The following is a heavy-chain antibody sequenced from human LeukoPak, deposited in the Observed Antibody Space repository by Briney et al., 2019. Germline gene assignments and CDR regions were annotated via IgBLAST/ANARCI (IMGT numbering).Heavy chain of an antibody. CDR2: ISETVGIT. CDR1: GFTFSDYY. V-gene: IGHV3-23*01. J-gene: IGHJ4*02. Sequence: PGGSLRLSCAASGFTFSDYYMTWVRQAPGKGLEWVSTISETVGITLYADSVKGRFTIFRDNSKNTVYLQMNSLTAEDTGVYFCAKARGVYVPSAPDPSLTRTLTEWGQGTLVTVSS. D-gene: IGHD2-8*01. CDR3: AKARGVYVPSAPDPSLTRTLTE.